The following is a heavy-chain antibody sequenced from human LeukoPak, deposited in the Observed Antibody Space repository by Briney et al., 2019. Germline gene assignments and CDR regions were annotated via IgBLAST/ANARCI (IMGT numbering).Heavy chain of an antibody. D-gene: IGHD5-24*01. V-gene: IGHV3-21*01. Sequence: PGGSLRLSCAASGFTFSSYSMNWVRQAPGKGLEWVSSISSSSSYIYYADSVKGRFTISRDNAKNSLYLQMNSLRAEYTAVYYCARVGAVEMATDLDYWGQGTLVTVSS. CDR2: ISSSSSYI. J-gene: IGHJ4*02. CDR1: GFTFSSYS. CDR3: ARVGAVEMATDLDY.